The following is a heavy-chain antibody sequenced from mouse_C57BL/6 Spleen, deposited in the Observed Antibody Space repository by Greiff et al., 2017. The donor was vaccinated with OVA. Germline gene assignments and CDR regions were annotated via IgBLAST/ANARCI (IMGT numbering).Heavy chain of an antibody. D-gene: IGHD2-12*01. Sequence: VQLQQSGAELVRPGASVKLSCTASGFNIKDDYMHWVKQRPEQGLEWIGWIDPENGDTEYASKFQGKATITADTSSNTAYLQLSSLTSEDTAVYYCTTGYYTRWFAYWGQGTLVTVAA. CDR3: TTGYYTRWFAY. J-gene: IGHJ3*01. CDR2: IDPENGDT. CDR1: GFNIKDDY. V-gene: IGHV14-4*01.